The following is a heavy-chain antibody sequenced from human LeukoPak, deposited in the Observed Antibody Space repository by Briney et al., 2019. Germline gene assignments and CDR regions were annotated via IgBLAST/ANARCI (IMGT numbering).Heavy chain of an antibody. CDR3: AELGITMIGGV. D-gene: IGHD3-10*02. J-gene: IGHJ6*04. Sequence: GGALRLSFAASGFTFSSYEMNWVRQAPGEGLEWVSYISSSGSTIYYADSVKGRFTISRDNAKNSLYLQMNSLRAEDTAVYYCAELGITMIGGVWGKGTTVTISS. V-gene: IGHV3-48*03. CDR2: ISSSGSTI. CDR1: GFTFSSYE.